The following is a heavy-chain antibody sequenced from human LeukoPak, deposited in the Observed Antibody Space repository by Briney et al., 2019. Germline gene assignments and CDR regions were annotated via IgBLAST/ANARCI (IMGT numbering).Heavy chain of an antibody. CDR3: AGGPASGSYDSLSPLDY. CDR1: GYTFTSYD. Sequence: ASVKVSCKASGYTFTSYDINWVRQATGQGLEWMGWMNPNSGNTGYAQKFQGRVTMTRNTSISTAYMELSSLRSEDTAVYYCAGGPASGSYDSLSPLDYWGQGTLVTVSS. V-gene: IGHV1-8*01. D-gene: IGHD3-10*01. CDR2: MNPNSGNT. J-gene: IGHJ4*02.